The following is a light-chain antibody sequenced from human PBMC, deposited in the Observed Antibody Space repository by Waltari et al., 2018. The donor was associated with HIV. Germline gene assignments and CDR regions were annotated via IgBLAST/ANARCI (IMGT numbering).Light chain of an antibody. J-gene: IGKJ2*03. V-gene: IGKV3-20*01. Sequence: EIVLTQSPGTLSLSPGESATLSCRASQSVSNSYLAWYQQKPGQAPRLLIYDASSRATGIPDRFSGSGSGTDFILTISRLEPEDFAVYYCQQYGSSPRYSFGQGTKLEIK. CDR1: QSVSNSY. CDR2: DAS. CDR3: QQYGSSPRYS.